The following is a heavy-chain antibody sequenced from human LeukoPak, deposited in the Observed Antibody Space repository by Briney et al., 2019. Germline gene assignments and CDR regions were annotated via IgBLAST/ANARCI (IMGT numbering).Heavy chain of an antibody. J-gene: IGHJ4*02. CDR3: ARTPWFGELTLDY. CDR2: IVVGSGNT. Sequence: SVNVSFTASVFTFTNSTIQWVRQARGQRLEWIGWIVVGSGNTNYAQKFQERVIITRDMSTTTVYMELSSLRSEDTAVYYCARTPWFGELTLDYWGQGTLVTVSS. V-gene: IGHV1-58*02. D-gene: IGHD3-10*01. CDR1: VFTFTNST.